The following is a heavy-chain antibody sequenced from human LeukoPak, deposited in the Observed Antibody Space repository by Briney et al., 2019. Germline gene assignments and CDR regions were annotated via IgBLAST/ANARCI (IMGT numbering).Heavy chain of an antibody. J-gene: IGHJ5*02. CDR2: IIPIFGTA. V-gene: IGHV1-69*06. CDR1: GGTFSSYA. CDR3: ARAMTTVTTVLRGWFDP. D-gene: IGHD4-17*01. Sequence: ASVKVSCKASGGTFSSYAISWVRQAPGQGLEWMGGIIPIFGTANYAQKFQGRVTITADKSTSTAYMELSSLRSEDTAVYYRARAMTTVTTVLRGWFDPWGQGTLVTVSS.